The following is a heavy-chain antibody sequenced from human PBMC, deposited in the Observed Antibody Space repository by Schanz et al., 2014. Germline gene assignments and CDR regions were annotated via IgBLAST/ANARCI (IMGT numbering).Heavy chain of an antibody. V-gene: IGHV3-23*04. CDR2: LSGSGSTA. CDR3: ATEGPRGTRHPINYYYAMDN. J-gene: IGHJ6*02. Sequence: EVQLVESGGGLAQPGGSLRLSCAASGITFSGYSMNWVRQAPGKGLEWVSGLSGSGSTADYADSVKGRFTISRDNSRKTLYLQMNSLRADDTAVYYCATEGPRGTRHPINYYYAMDNWGQGTKVTV. D-gene: IGHD6-6*01. CDR1: GITFSGYS.